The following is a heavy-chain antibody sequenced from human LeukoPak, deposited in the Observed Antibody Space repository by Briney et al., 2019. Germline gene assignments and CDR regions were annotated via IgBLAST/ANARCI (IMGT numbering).Heavy chain of an antibody. Sequence: PGGSLRLSCATSGFPFKTNAMSWVRQAPGKGLEWVATIGNTETFYSDSVTGRFTISRDNSKNTVNLQMNRLRVEDAALYYCAKDWIQFNRVFDCFDSWGQGTLVTVPS. V-gene: IGHV3-23*01. CDR2: IGNTET. CDR3: AKDWIQFNRVFDCFDS. D-gene: IGHD5-18*01. CDR1: GFPFKTNA. J-gene: IGHJ4*02.